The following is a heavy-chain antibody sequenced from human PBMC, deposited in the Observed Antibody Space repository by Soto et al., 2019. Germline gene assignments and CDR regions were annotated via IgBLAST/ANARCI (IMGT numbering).Heavy chain of an antibody. J-gene: IGHJ3*02. Sequence: AASVKVSCKASGGTFSSYTISWVRQAPGQGLEWMGKIIPILGIANYAQKFQGRVTITADKSTSTAYMELSSLRSEDTAVYYCASRSTVTTPQYHDAFDIRGQGTMVTVSS. V-gene: IGHV1-69*02. CDR2: IIPILGIA. CDR1: GGTFSSYT. CDR3: ASRSTVTTPQYHDAFDI. D-gene: IGHD4-17*01.